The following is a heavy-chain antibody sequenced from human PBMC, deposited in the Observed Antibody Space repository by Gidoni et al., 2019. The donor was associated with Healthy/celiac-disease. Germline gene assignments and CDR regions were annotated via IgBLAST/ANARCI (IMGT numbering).Heavy chain of an antibody. V-gene: IGHV3-23*01. CDR1: GFTFSSYA. CDR2: ISGSGGST. D-gene: IGHD3-9*01. J-gene: IGHJ4*02. CDR3: AKGGGRGLVTEFDY. Sequence: EVQLLESGGGLVQPGGSLRLACAASGFTFSSYAMSWVRQAPGKGLEWVSAISGSGGSTYYADPVKCRFTISRDNSKNTLYLQMNSLRAEDTAVYYCAKGGGRGLVTEFDYWGQGTLVTVSS.